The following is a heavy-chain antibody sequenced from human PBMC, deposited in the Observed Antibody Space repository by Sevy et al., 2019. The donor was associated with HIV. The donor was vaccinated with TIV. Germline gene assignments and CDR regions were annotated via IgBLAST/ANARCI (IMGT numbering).Heavy chain of an antibody. J-gene: IGHJ6*02. Sequence: SETLSLTCAVYGGSFSGYNWSWIRQPPGKGLEWIGEINHSGSTNYNPSLKSRVTISVDTSKNQFSLKLSSVTAADTAVYYCARYYYGSGRLYYYGMDVWGQGTTVTVSS. V-gene: IGHV4-34*01. D-gene: IGHD3-10*01. CDR2: INHSGST. CDR1: GGSFSGYN. CDR3: ARYYYGSGRLYYYGMDV.